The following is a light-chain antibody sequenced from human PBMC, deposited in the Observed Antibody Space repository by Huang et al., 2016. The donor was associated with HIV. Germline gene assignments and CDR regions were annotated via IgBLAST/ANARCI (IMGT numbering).Light chain of an antibody. V-gene: IGKV1-39*01. Sequence: DIQMTQSPSSLSASVGDRVTITCRASQSISNYLNWYQQNPGKAPNLLIYAASNLQTGSPSRFSGSGSGTDFTRTINSLQPEDFATYYCQQSYDTPITFGPGTKLDIK. J-gene: IGKJ3*01. CDR1: QSISNY. CDR2: AAS. CDR3: QQSYDTPIT.